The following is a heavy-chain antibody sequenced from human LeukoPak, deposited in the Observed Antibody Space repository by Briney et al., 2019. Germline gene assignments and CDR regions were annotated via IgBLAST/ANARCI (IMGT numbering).Heavy chain of an antibody. V-gene: IGHV3-9*01. J-gene: IGHJ6*02. CDR1: GFTFDDYA. CDR3: AKDTAMAPYYYYGMDV. Sequence: GGSLRFSCAASGFTFDDYAMHWVRQAPGKGLEWVSGISWNSGSIGYADSVKGRFTISRDNAKNSLYLQMNSLRAEDTALYYCAKDTAMAPYYYYGMDVWGQGTTVTVSS. D-gene: IGHD5-18*01. CDR2: ISWNSGSI.